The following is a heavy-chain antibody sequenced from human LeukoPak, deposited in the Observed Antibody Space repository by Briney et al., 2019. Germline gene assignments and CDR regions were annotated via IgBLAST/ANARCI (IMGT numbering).Heavy chain of an antibody. CDR2: IGTAGDT. Sequence: GGSLRLSCAASGFTFSSYDMHWVRQATGKGLEWVSAIGTAGDTYYADSVKGRFTISRDNSKNTLYLQMNSLRAEDTALYYCAKPAKTDYADYWGQGTLVTVSS. CDR3: AKPAKTDYADY. CDR1: GFTFSSYD. J-gene: IGHJ4*02. V-gene: IGHV3-13*01. D-gene: IGHD1-14*01.